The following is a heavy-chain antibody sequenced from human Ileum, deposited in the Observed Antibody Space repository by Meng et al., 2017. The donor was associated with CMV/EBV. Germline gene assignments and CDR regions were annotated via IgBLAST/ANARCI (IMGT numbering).Heavy chain of an antibody. J-gene: IGHJ4*01. CDR1: GGSLTSYY. CDR2: IHPTGTT. CDR3: AREYCDTTRCYGGVDY. V-gene: IGHV4-4*07. Sequence: QLQESGPRLLQPSATLSLTCTVTGGSLTSYYWTWIRQPAGKGLEWIGRIHPTGTTDDNPSLRSRVSMSLDKSKNQFSLKLTSVTAADTAVYYCAREYCDTTRCYGGVDYWGHGTLVTVSS. D-gene: IGHD2-2*01.